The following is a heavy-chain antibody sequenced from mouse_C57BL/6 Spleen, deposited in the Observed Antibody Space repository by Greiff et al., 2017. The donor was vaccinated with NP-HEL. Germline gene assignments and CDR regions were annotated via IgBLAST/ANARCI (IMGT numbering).Heavy chain of an antibody. CDR3: AYDYDRGYFDY. Sequence: VQLQQSGPELVKPGASVKISCKASGYTFTDYYMNWVKQSHGKSLEWIGDINPNNGGTSYNQKFKGKATLTVDKSSSTAYMELRSLTSEDSAVYYCAYDYDRGYFDYWGQGTTLTVSS. CDR2: INPNNGGT. V-gene: IGHV1-26*01. D-gene: IGHD2-4*01. J-gene: IGHJ2*01. CDR1: GYTFTDYY.